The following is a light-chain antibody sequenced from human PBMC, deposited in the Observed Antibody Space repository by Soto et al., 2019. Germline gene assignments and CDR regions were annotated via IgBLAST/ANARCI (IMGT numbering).Light chain of an antibody. Sequence: EIVLTQSPDTLSLSPGESATLSCRASQSVSSNYLAWYQQKPGRAPRLLIYRASNRATGIPDRFSGSGSGKDFTLTINSLEPEDFAVFYCQQYDDSITFGQGTRLEIE. J-gene: IGKJ5*01. V-gene: IGKV3-20*01. CDR1: QSVSSNY. CDR2: RAS. CDR3: QQYDDSIT.